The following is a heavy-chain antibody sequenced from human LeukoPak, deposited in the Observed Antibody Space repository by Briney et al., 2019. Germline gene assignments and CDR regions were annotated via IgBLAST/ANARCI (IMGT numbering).Heavy chain of an antibody. Sequence: GGSLRLSCAASGSTFTNAWMTWVRQAPGKGLEWVGRIKSKTHGGTTDYAAPVKGRFTISRDDSKNTLYLQMNSLKTEDTAVYYCTTLGYYGSGNFDYWGQGTLVTVSS. V-gene: IGHV3-15*01. D-gene: IGHD3-10*01. CDR1: GSTFTNAW. J-gene: IGHJ4*02. CDR3: TTLGYYGSGNFDY. CDR2: IKSKTHGGTT.